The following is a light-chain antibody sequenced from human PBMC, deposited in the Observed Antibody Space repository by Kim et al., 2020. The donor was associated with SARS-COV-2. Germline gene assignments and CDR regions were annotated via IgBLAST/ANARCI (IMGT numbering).Light chain of an antibody. Sequence: QAVVTQEPSFSVSPGGTVTLTCGLSSGSVSTSYYPSWYQQTPGQAPRKLIYSTNTRSSGVPDRFSGSILGNKAALTITGAQADDESDYYCVLYMGSGIWVFGGGTQLTVL. CDR1: SGSVSTSYY. J-gene: IGLJ3*02. CDR2: STN. CDR3: VLYMGSGIWV. V-gene: IGLV8-61*01.